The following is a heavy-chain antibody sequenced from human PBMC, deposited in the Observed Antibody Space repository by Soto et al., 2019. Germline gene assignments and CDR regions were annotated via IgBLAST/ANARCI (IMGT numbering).Heavy chain of an antibody. CDR2: IYHSGST. CDR3: ARGGPYSSSWFHYYYYGMDV. Sequence: SETLSLTCAVSGGSISSSNWWSWVRQPPGKGLDWIGEIYHSGSTNYNPSLKSRVTISVDKSKNQFSLKLSSVTAADTAVYYCARGGPYSSSWFHYYYYGMDVWGQGTTVTVSS. CDR1: GGSISSSNW. J-gene: IGHJ6*02. D-gene: IGHD6-13*01. V-gene: IGHV4-4*02.